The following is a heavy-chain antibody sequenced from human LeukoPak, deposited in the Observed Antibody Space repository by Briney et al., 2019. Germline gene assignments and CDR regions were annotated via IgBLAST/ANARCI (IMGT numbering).Heavy chain of an antibody. CDR2: IIPIFGTA. J-gene: IGHJ5*02. D-gene: IGHD5-24*01. CDR3: ARDHDGYNWNWFDP. V-gene: IGHV1-69*13. CDR1: GGTFSSYA. Sequence: SVKVSCKASGGTFSSYAISWVRQAPGQGLEWMGGIIPIFGTANYAQKFQGRVTNTADESTSTAYMELSSLRSEDTAVYYCARDHDGYNWNWFDPWGQGTLVTVSS.